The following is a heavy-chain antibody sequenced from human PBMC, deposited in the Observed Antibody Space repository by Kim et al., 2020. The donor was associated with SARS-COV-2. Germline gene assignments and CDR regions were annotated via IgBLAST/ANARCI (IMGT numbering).Heavy chain of an antibody. Sequence: GGSLRLSCAASGFRFSSYWMSWVRQAPGKGLEWVANIIGDGSVKYYLESVKGRFTISRDNANNSVYLQMHSLRAEDTAAYYCARVNYDSHGGYWGQGTL. CDR2: IIGDGSVK. V-gene: IGHV3-7*01. J-gene: IGHJ4*02. D-gene: IGHD3-22*01. CDR3: ARVNYDSHGGY. CDR1: GFRFSSYW.